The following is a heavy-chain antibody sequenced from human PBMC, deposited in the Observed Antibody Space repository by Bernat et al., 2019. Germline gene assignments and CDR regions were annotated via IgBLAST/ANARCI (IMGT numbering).Heavy chain of an antibody. Sequence: QVQLVESGGGVVQPGRSLRLSCAASGFTFSSYAMHWVRQAPGKGLEWVAVISYDGSNKYYADSVKGQFTISRDNSKNTLYLQMNSLRAEDTAVYYCASPPFSGSYYEEESYYFDYWGQGTLVTVSS. CDR3: ASPPFSGSYYEEESYYFDY. CDR1: GFTFSSYA. V-gene: IGHV3-30-3*01. J-gene: IGHJ4*02. CDR2: ISYDGSNK. D-gene: IGHD1-26*01.